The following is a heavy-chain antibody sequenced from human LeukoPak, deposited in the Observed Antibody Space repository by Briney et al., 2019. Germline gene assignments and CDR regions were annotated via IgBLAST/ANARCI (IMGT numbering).Heavy chain of an antibody. Sequence: TGGSLRLSCAASGFTFSSYAMSWVRQAPGKGLVWVSRINSDGSSTSYADSVKGRFTISRDNAKNTLYLQMNSLRAEDTAVYYCARDLYGDYEGYWGQGTLVTVSS. J-gene: IGHJ4*02. V-gene: IGHV3-74*01. D-gene: IGHD4-17*01. CDR3: ARDLYGDYEGY. CDR1: GFTFSSYA. CDR2: INSDGSST.